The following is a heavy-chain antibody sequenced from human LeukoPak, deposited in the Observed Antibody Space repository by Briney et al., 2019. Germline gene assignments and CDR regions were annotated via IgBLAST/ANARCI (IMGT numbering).Heavy chain of an antibody. D-gene: IGHD3-10*01. CDR3: ARDSARRGASSGDFDS. Sequence: GGSLRLSCAASGFTFSSYAMSWVRQAPGKGVEWVSGITTSGGNTYYVDSVKGRFTISKDTSKNTLYLQMNSLRAEDTAIYYCARDSARRGASSGDFDSWGQGTLVTVSS. V-gene: IGHV3-23*01. J-gene: IGHJ4*02. CDR2: ITTSGGNT. CDR1: GFTFSSYA.